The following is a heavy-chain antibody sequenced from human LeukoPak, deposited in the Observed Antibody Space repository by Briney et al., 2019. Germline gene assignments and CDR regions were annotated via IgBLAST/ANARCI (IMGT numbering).Heavy chain of an antibody. D-gene: IGHD1-26*01. CDR2: ISSSSSTI. CDR3: ATSGSYRFDY. Sequence: PGGSLRLSCAASGFTFSDYYMSWIRQAPGKGLEWVSYISSSSSTIYYADSVKGRFTISRDNAQNSLYLRMNSLRDEDTAVYYCATSGSYRFDYWGQGTLVTVSS. J-gene: IGHJ4*02. V-gene: IGHV3-11*04. CDR1: GFTFSDYY.